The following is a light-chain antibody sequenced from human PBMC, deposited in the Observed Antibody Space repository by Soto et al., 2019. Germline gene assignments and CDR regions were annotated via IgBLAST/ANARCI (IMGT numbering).Light chain of an antibody. CDR3: KQCNNSPQYT. Sequence: EIVMTQSPATLSVSPGERATLSCRASQSVSANLDWYRQNTGQAPSLLIYGETDRATGIPARFSRSGSGTDFTVTLNSLKSEDVAVYYCKQCNNSPQYTFGHRTKLEIK. CDR1: QSVSAN. V-gene: IGKV3-15*01. CDR2: GET. J-gene: IGKJ2*01.